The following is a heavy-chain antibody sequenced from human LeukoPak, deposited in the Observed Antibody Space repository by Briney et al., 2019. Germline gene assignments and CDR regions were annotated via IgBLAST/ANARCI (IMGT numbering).Heavy chain of an antibody. J-gene: IGHJ6*02. CDR2: IIPILGIA. CDR3: ATGGWELPTYGMDV. D-gene: IGHD1-26*01. CDR1: GGTFSSYA. Sequence: GASVKVSCKASGGTFSSYAISWVRQAPGQGLEWMGRIIPILGIANYAQKFQGRVTITADKSTSTAYMELSSLRSEDTAVYYCATGGWELPTYGMDVWGQGTTVTVSS. V-gene: IGHV1-69*04.